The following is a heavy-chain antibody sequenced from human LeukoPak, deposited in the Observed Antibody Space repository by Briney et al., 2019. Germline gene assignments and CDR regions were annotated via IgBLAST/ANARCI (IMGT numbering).Heavy chain of an antibody. CDR2: IYYSGST. Sequence: PSETLSLTCTVSGGSISSYYWGWIRQPPGKGLEWIGSIYYSGSTYYNPSLKSRVTISVDTSKNQFSLKVSSVTAADTAVYYCARQRTDPYYDILTEGDYWGQGTLVTVSS. CDR3: ARQRTDPYYDILTEGDY. D-gene: IGHD3-9*01. J-gene: IGHJ4*02. V-gene: IGHV4-39*01. CDR1: GGSISSYY.